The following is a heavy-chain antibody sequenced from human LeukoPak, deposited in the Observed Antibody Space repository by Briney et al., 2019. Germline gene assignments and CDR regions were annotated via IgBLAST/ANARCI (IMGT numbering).Heavy chain of an antibody. CDR2: ISSTSTYI. D-gene: IGHD3-10*01. V-gene: IGHV3-21*01. Sequence: PGESLRLSCAASGFTFVSYTMNWFRQAPGKGLEWVSSISSTSTYIYYADSVKGRFTISRDNGGNSLYLQMNSLRAKDTAVYYCARDLLGELYFDFWGQGTLVTDSS. CDR3: ARDLLGELYFDF. CDR1: GFTFVSYT. J-gene: IGHJ4*02.